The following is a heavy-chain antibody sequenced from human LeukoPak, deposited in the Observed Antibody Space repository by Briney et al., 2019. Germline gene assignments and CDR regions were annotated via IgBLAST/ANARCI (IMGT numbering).Heavy chain of an antibody. D-gene: IGHD4-11*01. CDR2: ISSSSSYI. CDR1: GFTFSSYS. J-gene: IGHJ6*02. Sequence: PGGSLRLSCAASGFTFSSYSMNWVRQAPGKGLEWVSSISSSSSYIYYADSVKGRFTISRDNAKNSLYLQMNSLRAEDTAVYYCARDIWVGNYAVYYYYGMDVWGQGTTVTVSS. CDR3: ARDIWVGNYAVYYYYGMDV. V-gene: IGHV3-21*01.